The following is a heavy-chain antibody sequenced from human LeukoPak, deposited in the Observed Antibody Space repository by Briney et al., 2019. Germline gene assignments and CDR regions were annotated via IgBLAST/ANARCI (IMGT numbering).Heavy chain of an antibody. CDR1: GGTFSSYA. Sequence: ASVKVSCKASGGTFSSYAISWVRQAPGQGLEWMGGIIPIFGTANYAQKFQGRVTITADKSTSTAYMELSSLRSEDTAVYYCARVITMVRGVIIMRDYYYMDVWGKGTTVTVSS. J-gene: IGHJ6*03. V-gene: IGHV1-69*06. CDR3: ARVITMVRGVIIMRDYYYMDV. CDR2: IIPIFGTA. D-gene: IGHD3-10*01.